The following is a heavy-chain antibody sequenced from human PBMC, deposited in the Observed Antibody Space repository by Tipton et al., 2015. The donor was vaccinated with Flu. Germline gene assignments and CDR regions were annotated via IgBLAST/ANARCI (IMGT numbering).Heavy chain of an antibody. CDR1: GGSISSSY. D-gene: IGHD5-12*01. Sequence: TLSLTCTVSGGSISSSYWSWIRQPAGKGLEWTGRISTSGSTNYNASLESRVTMSRDTSKNHFSLRLSSATAADTALYYCARDLRGYSGYTGGDAFDMWGQGIMVTVSS. CDR3: ARDLRGYSGYTGGDAFDM. J-gene: IGHJ3*02. V-gene: IGHV4-4*07. CDR2: ISTSGST.